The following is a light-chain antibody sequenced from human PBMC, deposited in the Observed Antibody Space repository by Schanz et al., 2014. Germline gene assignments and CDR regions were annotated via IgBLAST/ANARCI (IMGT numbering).Light chain of an antibody. CDR1: SSDVGAYNY. CDR3: SSYAGNNNLRVL. J-gene: IGLJ2*01. V-gene: IGLV2-14*03. CDR2: DVT. Sequence: QSALTQPASVSGSPGQPITISCTGTSSDVGAYNYVSWYQHHPDKAPKLLIYDVTNRPSGVSNRFSGSKSGNTASLTVSGLQAEDEADYYCSSYAGNNNLRVLFGGGTKLTVL.